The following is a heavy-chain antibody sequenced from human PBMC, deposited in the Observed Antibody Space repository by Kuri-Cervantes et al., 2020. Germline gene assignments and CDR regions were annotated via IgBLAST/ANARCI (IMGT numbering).Heavy chain of an antibody. CDR2: IYYSGST. CDR1: GDSVSSGSYY. D-gene: IGHD4-23*01. Sequence: SETLSLTCTVSGDSVSSGSYYWSWIRQPPGKGLEWIGYIYYSGSTNYNPSLKSRVTISVDKSKNQFSLKLNSVTAADTAVYYCARIDYGGNGFDYWGQGTLVTSPQ. V-gene: IGHV4-61*01. J-gene: IGHJ4*02. CDR3: ARIDYGGNGFDY.